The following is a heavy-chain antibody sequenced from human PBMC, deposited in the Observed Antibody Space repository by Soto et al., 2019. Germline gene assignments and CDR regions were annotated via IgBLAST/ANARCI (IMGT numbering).Heavy chain of an antibody. J-gene: IGHJ4*02. CDR3: ARVCVGVGSSGYYLDY. Sequence: KPSETLSLTCAVYGGSFSGYYWSWIRQPPGKGLEWIGEINHSGSTNYNPSLKSRVTISVDTSKNQFSLKLSSVTAADTAVYYCARVCVGVGSSGYYLDYWGQGTLVTVSS. CDR1: GGSFSGYY. CDR2: INHSGST. D-gene: IGHD3-22*01. V-gene: IGHV4-34*01.